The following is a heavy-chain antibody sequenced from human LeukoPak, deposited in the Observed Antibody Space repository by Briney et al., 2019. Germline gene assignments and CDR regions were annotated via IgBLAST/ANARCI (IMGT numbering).Heavy chain of an antibody. CDR2: IYPGDSDT. CDR1: GYSFTSYW. Sequence: GESLKISCKGSGYSFTSYWIGWVRQMPGKGVEWMGIIYPGDSDTRYSPSFQGQVTISADKSISTAYLQWSSLKASDTAMYYCARTIAVAGLYNWFDPWGQGTLVTVSS. J-gene: IGHJ5*02. CDR3: ARTIAVAGLYNWFDP. D-gene: IGHD6-19*01. V-gene: IGHV5-51*01.